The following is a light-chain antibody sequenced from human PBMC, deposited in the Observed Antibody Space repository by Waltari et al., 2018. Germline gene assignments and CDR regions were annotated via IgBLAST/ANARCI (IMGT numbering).Light chain of an antibody. CDR2: EDN. CDR1: SGSIASNY. J-gene: IGLJ3*02. Sequence: NFMLTQPHSVSESPGKTVTISCTRSSGSIASNYVQWYQQRPGSSPTTVIYEDNQRPSGVPDRFSGSIDSSSNSASLTISGLKTEDEADYYCQSYALFGGGTKLTVL. CDR3: QSYAL. V-gene: IGLV6-57*01.